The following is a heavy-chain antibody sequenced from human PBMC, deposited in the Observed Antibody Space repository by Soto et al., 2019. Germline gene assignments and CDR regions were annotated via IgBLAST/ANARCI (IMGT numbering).Heavy chain of an antibody. CDR2: INHSGST. CDR3: ARRGAMYDFWSGYSAFDP. CDR1: GGSFSGYY. V-gene: IGHV4-34*01. J-gene: IGHJ5*02. D-gene: IGHD3-3*01. Sequence: QVQLQQWGAGLLKPSETLSLTCAVYGGSFSGYYWSWIRQPPGKGLEWIGEINHSGSTNYNPSLKSRVTISVDTSKNQFSLKLSSVTAADRAVYYCARRGAMYDFWSGYSAFDPWGQGTLVTVSS.